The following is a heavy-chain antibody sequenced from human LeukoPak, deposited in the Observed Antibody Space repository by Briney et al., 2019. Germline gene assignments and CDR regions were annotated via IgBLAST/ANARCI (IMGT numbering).Heavy chain of an antibody. CDR2: INAANGNT. V-gene: IGHV1-3*01. D-gene: IGHD3-10*01. J-gene: IGHJ4*02. CDR1: GYTFTDYN. CDR3: ARGRRNYYGSGSYYPYFDF. Sequence: ASVKVSCKASGYTFTDYNIHWVRQAPGQRLEWMGWINAANGNTKSSQKFQGRVTITRDTSASTAYMEVSSLRSEDTAVFYCARGRRNYYGSGSYYPYFDFWGQGTLVTVSS.